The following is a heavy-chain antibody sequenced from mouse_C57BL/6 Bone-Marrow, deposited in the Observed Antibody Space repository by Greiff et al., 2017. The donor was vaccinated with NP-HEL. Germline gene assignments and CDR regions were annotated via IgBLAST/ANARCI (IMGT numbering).Heavy chain of an antibody. CDR2: ISDGGSYT. CDR1: GFTFSSYA. D-gene: IGHD1-1*01. J-gene: IGHJ3*01. CDR3: ARDQLRFY. V-gene: IGHV5-4*01. Sequence: EVQLQESGGGLVKPGGSLKLSCAASGFTFSSYAMSWVRQTPEKRLEWVATISDGGSYTYYPDNVKGRFTISRDNAKNNLYLQMSHLKSEDTAVYYCARDQLRFYWGQGTLVTVSA.